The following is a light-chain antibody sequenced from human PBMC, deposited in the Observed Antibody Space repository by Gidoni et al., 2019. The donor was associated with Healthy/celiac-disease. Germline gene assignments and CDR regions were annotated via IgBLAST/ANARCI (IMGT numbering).Light chain of an antibody. CDR3: QQYGSSPPYT. J-gene: IGKJ2*01. V-gene: IGKV3-20*01. CDR1: QSVSSRY. Sequence: EIVLTQSPATLSLSPGERPTLSCRASQSVSSRYLAWSQQKPGQAPRLLIYGASSRATGIPDRVSGSGSGTDFTLTISRLEPEDFAVYYCQQYGSSPPYTFGQGTKLEIK. CDR2: GAS.